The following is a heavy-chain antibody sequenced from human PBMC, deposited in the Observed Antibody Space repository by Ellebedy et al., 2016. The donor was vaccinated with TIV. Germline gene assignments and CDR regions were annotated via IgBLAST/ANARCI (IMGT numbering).Heavy chain of an antibody. CDR3: ARDRSNYYDSSGLDY. D-gene: IGHD3-22*01. J-gene: IGHJ4*02. Sequence: ASVKVSXXASGYTFSNYPIHWVRQPPGQRLEWMGWIRAGNGDAKYSQKFQGRVTFTRDTSATTAYMELSSLRSEDTAVYYCARDRSNYYDSSGLDYWGQGTLVTVSS. CDR2: IRAGNGDA. CDR1: GYTFSNYP. V-gene: IGHV1-3*01.